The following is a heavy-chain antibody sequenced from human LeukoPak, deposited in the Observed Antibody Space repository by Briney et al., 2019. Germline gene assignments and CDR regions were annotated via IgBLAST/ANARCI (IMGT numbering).Heavy chain of an antibody. D-gene: IGHD6-13*01. CDR1: GGSISSRTHY. J-gene: IGHJ3*02. CDR2: IFYSGSS. CDR3: ASYSSRHRSDGDAFDI. Sequence: SETLSLTCTVPGGSISSRTHYWGWIRQTPGKGLEWIGSIFYSGSSYYNPSLKSRVTISVDTSKNQFSLKLSSMTAADTAVYYCASYSSRHRSDGDAFDIWGQGTMVTVSS. V-gene: IGHV4-39*01.